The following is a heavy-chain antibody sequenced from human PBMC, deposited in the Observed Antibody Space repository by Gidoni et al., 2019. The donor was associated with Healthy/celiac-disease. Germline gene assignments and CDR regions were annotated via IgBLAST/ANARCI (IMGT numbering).Heavy chain of an antibody. V-gene: IGHV3-21*01. CDR3: ARWFGDHLGDY. CDR1: GFTFSSYS. D-gene: IGHD3-10*01. Sequence: EVQLVESGGGLVKPGGSLRLSCAASGFTFSSYSMNWVRQAPGKGLEWVSSISSSSSYIDYADSVKGRFTISRDNAKNSLYLQMNSLRAEDTAVYYCARWFGDHLGDYWGQGTLVTVSS. J-gene: IGHJ4*02. CDR2: ISSSSSYI.